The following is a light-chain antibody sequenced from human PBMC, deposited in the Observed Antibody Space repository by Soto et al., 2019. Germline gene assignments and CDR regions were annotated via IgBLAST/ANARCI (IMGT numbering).Light chain of an antibody. CDR1: QDISKY. V-gene: IGKV1-33*01. CDR3: QQYDQLPIT. Sequence: DIQMTQSASSLPASVRDTVTISCQASQDISKYLNWFQQKSGKAPKLLIYDVFNVETGVPSRFSGRGSGTDFTLIISNLQPEDFATYYCQQYDQLPITFGGGTKVDI. CDR2: DVF. J-gene: IGKJ4*01.